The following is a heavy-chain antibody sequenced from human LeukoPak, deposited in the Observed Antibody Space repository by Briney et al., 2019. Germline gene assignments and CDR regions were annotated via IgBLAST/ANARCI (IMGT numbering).Heavy chain of an antibody. CDR2: INHSGST. CDR3: ARGRKGRYYDSSGYYFVY. Sequence: PSETLSLTCAVYGGSFSGYYWSWIRQPPGKGLEWIGEINHSGSTNYNPSLKSRVTISVDTSKNQFSLKLSSVTAADTAVYYCARGRKGRYYDSSGYYFVYWGRGTLVTVSS. CDR1: GGSFSGYY. J-gene: IGHJ4*02. D-gene: IGHD3-22*01. V-gene: IGHV4-34*01.